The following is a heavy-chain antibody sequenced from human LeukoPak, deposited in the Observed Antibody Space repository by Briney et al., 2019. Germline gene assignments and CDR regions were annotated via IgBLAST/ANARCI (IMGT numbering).Heavy chain of an antibody. CDR2: INHSGST. CDR1: VGSFSGYY. D-gene: IGHD3/OR15-3a*01. CDR3: ARGGLISLANTPLGAFDI. Sequence: SETLSLTCAVYVGSFSGYYWSWIRQPPGKGLDWIGEINHSGSTNYNPSLKSRVTISVDTSKNQFSLKLSSVTPEDTAVYYCARGGLISLANTPLGAFDIWGQGTMVSVSS. V-gene: IGHV4-34*01. J-gene: IGHJ3*02.